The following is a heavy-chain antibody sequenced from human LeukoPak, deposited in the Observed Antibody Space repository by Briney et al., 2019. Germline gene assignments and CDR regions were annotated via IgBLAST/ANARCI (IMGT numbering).Heavy chain of an antibody. V-gene: IGHV3-30*04. CDR1: GFTFISYA. CDR3: ARTLAARYRGNRNAAYFDY. CDR2: ISYDGSNK. J-gene: IGHJ4*02. D-gene: IGHD1-26*01. Sequence: PGGSLRLSCAASGFTFISYAMHWVRQAPGKRLEWVAVISYDGSNKYYADSVKGRFTISRDNSKNTLYLQMNSLRAEDTAVYYCARTLAARYRGNRNAAYFDYWGQGTLVTVSS.